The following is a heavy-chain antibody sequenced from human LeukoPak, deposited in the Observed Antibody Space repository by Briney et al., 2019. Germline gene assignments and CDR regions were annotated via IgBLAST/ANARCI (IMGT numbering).Heavy chain of an antibody. V-gene: IGHV4-39*07. CDR1: GGSISSTSYY. D-gene: IGHD3-10*01. CDR3: ARRGSLRGVIIKGYYFDY. CDR2: IYYSGNT. J-gene: IGHJ4*02. Sequence: SETLSLTCTVSGGSISSTSYYWVWLRQSPGKGLEWIGSIYYSGNTYYNPSLKSRVSISVDTSKRQFSLSLSSVTAADTAVYYCARRGSLRGVIIKGYYFDYWGQGTLVTVSS.